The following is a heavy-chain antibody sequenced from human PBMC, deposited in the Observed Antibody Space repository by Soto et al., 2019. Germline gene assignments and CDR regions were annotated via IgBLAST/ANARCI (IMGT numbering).Heavy chain of an antibody. J-gene: IGHJ4*02. V-gene: IGHV4-4*07. Sequence: QLQESGPGLVKPSETLSLTCNVSGRSMISYYWSWIRQPAGKGLEWIGRIYTGGNTNYNPSLQSRVTMSVATSKSQFSLGLTSVTAADTAVYYCARESDDSHFVFDSWGQGTLVTVSS. CDR1: GRSMISYY. D-gene: IGHD3-16*02. CDR3: ARESDDSHFVFDS. CDR2: IYTGGNT.